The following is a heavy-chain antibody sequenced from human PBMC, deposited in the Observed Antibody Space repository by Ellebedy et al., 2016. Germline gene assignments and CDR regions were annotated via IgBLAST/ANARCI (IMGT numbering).Heavy chain of an antibody. V-gene: IGHV3-33*01. CDR1: GFSFSRYG. D-gene: IGHD2-2*01. J-gene: IGHJ4*02. Sequence: GGSLRLXXAVSGFSFSRYGFHWIRQPPGKGPEWVALIWYDGSKKQYAESVKGRFTISRDNAKNTLYLQMNSLRAEDTAVYYCARGNHFEDIVVVPAAYTDYWGQGTLVTVSS. CDR2: IWYDGSKK. CDR3: ARGNHFEDIVVVPAAYTDY.